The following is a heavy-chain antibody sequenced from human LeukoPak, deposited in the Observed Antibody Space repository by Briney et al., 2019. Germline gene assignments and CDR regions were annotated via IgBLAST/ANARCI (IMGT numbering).Heavy chain of an antibody. Sequence: GGSLRLSCAASGFTFSSYAMHWVRQAPGKGLEWVAVISYDGSNKYYADSVKGRFAISRDNSKNTLYLQMNSLRAEDTAVYYCAKLVLEPYFDYWGQGTLVTVSS. CDR1: GFTFSSYA. V-gene: IGHV3-30*09. J-gene: IGHJ4*02. D-gene: IGHD1-1*01. CDR3: AKLVLEPYFDY. CDR2: ISYDGSNK.